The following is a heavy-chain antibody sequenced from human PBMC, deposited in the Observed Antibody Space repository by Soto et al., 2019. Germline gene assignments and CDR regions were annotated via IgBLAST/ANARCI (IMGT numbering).Heavy chain of an antibody. Sequence: VKVSCKASGYTFSDYYMHWVRQAPGQGLEWMGWINANSGGTTYAQKFQGRVTMTRDTSISTAYMELSRLSSDDTAIYYCARLQIEVAGTNWGQGTLVTVSS. CDR1: GYTFSDYY. CDR3: ARLQIEVAGTN. D-gene: IGHD6-19*01. J-gene: IGHJ4*02. V-gene: IGHV1-2*02. CDR2: INANSGGT.